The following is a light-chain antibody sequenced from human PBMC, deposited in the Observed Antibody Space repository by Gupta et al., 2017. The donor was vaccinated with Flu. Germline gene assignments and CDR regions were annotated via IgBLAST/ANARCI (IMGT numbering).Light chain of an antibody. Sequence: PSSLSASVGDRVTITCRSSQDIGSYLAWYQQKAGQRPKLLIYAASSTQSGVPSRFSGSGFGTVFTLTISSLQPEDVATYYCQKYDSAPQAFGGGTKVEIK. J-gene: IGKJ4*01. CDR1: QDIGSY. CDR3: QKYDSAPQA. CDR2: AAS. V-gene: IGKV1-27*01.